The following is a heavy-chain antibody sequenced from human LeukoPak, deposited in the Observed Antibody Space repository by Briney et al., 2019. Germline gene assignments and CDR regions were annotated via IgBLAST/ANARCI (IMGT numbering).Heavy chain of an antibody. CDR3: ARGSSSWYDY. CDR1: GFTFSSYS. CDR2: ISNSSSYI. D-gene: IGHD6-13*01. Sequence: PGGSLRLSCAASGFTFSSYSMSWVRQAPGKGLEWVSSISNSSSYIYYADTVKGRFTISRDNAKNSLYLQMNSLRAEDTAVYYCARGSSSWYDYWGQGTLVTVSS. V-gene: IGHV3-21*01. J-gene: IGHJ4*02.